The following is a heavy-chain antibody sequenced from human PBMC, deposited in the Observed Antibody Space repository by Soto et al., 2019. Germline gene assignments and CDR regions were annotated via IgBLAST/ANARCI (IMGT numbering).Heavy chain of an antibody. J-gene: IGHJ3*02. Sequence: ASVKVSCKASGYTFTSYGISCVRQVPGQGLEWMGWISAYNGNTNYAQKLQGRVTMTTDTSTSTAYMELRSLRSDDTAVYYCARDSGTIFGVAQDAFDIWGQGTMVTVSS. CDR1: GYTFTSYG. CDR2: ISAYNGNT. D-gene: IGHD3-3*01. CDR3: ARDSGTIFGVAQDAFDI. V-gene: IGHV1-18*01.